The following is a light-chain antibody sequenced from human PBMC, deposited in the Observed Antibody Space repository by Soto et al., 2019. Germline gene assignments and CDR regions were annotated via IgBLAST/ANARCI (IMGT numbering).Light chain of an antibody. V-gene: IGKV3-11*01. Sequence: EIVLTQSPATLSLSPGERATLSCRASQSVSSYLAWYQQKPGQAPRLLIYDVSNRATGIPARFSGSGSGTEFTLTISGLQSEDFAFYYCQQYNDWPRTFGQGTKVDI. CDR2: DVS. CDR3: QQYNDWPRT. CDR1: QSVSSY. J-gene: IGKJ1*01.